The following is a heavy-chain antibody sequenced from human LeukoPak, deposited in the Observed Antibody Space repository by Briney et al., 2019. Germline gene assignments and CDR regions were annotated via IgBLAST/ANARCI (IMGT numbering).Heavy chain of an antibody. CDR2: ISGSGGST. CDR3: AKDGGYSYGCFSGRVGFDY. Sequence: GGSLRLSCAASGFTFSSYAMSWVRQAPGKGLEWVSAISGSGGSTYYADSVKGRFTISRDNSKNTLYLQMNSLRAEDTAVYYCAKDGGYSYGCFSGRVGFDYWGQGTLVTVSS. V-gene: IGHV3-23*01. D-gene: IGHD5-18*01. J-gene: IGHJ4*02. CDR1: GFTFSSYA.